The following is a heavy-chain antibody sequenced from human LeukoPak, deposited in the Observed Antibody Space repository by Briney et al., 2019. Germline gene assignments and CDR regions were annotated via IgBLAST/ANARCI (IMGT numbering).Heavy chain of an antibody. CDR2: INPNSGGT. CDR1: GYTFTGYY. Sequence: ASVKVSCKASGYTFTGYYMHWVRQAPGQGLEWMGWINPNSGGTNYAQKFQGRVTMTRDTSISAAYMELSRLRSDDTAVYYCARDYGDYDLPDYWGQGTLVTVSS. D-gene: IGHD4-17*01. CDR3: ARDYGDYDLPDY. J-gene: IGHJ4*02. V-gene: IGHV1-2*02.